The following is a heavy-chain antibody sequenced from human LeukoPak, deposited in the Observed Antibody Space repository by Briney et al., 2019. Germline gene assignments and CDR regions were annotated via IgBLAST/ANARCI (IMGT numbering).Heavy chain of an antibody. Sequence: PGGSLRLSCAVSGFTFSNSAMSWVRQAPGKGLEWVANIEQDGSEKCYVDSVKGRFTISRDNAKNSLFLQMNSLRAEDTAVYYCARASSGFVFDYWGQGTLVTVSS. J-gene: IGHJ4*02. D-gene: IGHD3-22*01. V-gene: IGHV3-7*03. CDR3: ARASSGFVFDY. CDR1: GFTFSNSA. CDR2: IEQDGSEK.